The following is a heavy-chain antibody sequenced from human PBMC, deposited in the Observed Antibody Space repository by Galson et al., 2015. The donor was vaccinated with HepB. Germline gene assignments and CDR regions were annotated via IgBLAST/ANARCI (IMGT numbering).Heavy chain of an antibody. CDR2: IIPIFGTA. CDR3: ARSLYYYDSSGYPRSDAFDI. Sequence: SVKVSCKASGGTFSSYAISWVRQAPGQGLEWMGGIIPIFGTANYAQKFQGRVTITADESTSTAYMELSSLRSEDTAVYYCARSLYYYDSSGYPRSDAFDIWGQGTMVTVSS. CDR1: GGTFSSYA. V-gene: IGHV1-69*13. D-gene: IGHD3-22*01. J-gene: IGHJ3*02.